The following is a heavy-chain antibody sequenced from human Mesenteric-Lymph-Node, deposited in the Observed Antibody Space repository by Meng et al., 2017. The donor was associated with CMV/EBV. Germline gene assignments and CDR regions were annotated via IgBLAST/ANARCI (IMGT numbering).Heavy chain of an antibody. CDR1: GFTFSSYA. J-gene: IGHJ4*02. CDR2: ISYDGSNK. D-gene: IGHD5-12*01. V-gene: IGHV3-30-3*01. CDR3: ARAVDSGYDLSGFDY. Sequence: GGSLRLSCAASGFTFSSYAMHWVRQAPGKGLEWVAVISYDGSNKYYADSVKGRFTISRDNSKNTLYLQMNSLRAEDTAVYYCARAVDSGYDLSGFDYWGQGTLVTVSS.